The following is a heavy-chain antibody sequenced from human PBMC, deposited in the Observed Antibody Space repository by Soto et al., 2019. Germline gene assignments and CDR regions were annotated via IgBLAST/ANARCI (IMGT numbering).Heavy chain of an antibody. CDR2: SSASGRSR. CDR3: AKDGNWLDVYFDV. D-gene: IGHD6-19*01. V-gene: IGHV3-23*01. CDR1: GIEFSNYA. J-gene: IGHJ4*02. Sequence: GGSLRLSCVASGIEFSNYAMSWVRQAPGKGLEWVSISSASGRSRYHADSVKGRFTTSRDNSKNTLYLHMTNLRAEDTAVYYCAKDGNWLDVYFDVWGQGTPVTVSS.